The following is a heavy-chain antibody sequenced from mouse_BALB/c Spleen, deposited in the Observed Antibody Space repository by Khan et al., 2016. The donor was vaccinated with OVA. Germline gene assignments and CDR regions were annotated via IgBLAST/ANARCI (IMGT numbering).Heavy chain of an antibody. J-gene: IGHJ2*01. CDR2: ISYSGNT. D-gene: IGHD1-1*01. CDR1: GYSITSDYA. Sequence: EVPLQESGPGLVKPSQSLSLICTVTGYSITSDYAWNWIRQFPGNKLEWMGFISYSGNTNYNPSLKSRISITRDTSKNQFFLHLNSVTTEDTATYYCARVYGGDFDYWGQGTTLTVSS. CDR3: ARVYGGDFDY. V-gene: IGHV3-2*02.